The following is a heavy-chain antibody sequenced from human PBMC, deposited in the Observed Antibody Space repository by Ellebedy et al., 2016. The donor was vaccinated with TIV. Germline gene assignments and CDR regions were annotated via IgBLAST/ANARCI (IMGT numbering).Heavy chain of an antibody. Sequence: PGGSLRLSCAVSGFPFSSYNMNWILQAPGKGLEWVSAVNSVSTSMFYADSVKGRFTVSRDNAKNSLYLQMNNLRAEDTAVDYCARGGRDQWLIDYWGKGTLVTVSS. D-gene: IGHD6-19*01. J-gene: IGHJ4*02. CDR1: GFPFSSYN. V-gene: IGHV3-21*01. CDR2: VNSVSTSM. CDR3: ARGGRDQWLIDY.